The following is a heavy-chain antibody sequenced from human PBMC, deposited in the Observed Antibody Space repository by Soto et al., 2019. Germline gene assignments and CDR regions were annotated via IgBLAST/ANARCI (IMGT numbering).Heavy chain of an antibody. J-gene: IGHJ5*02. D-gene: IGHD6-25*01. Sequence: PSETLSLTCTVSGGSISSGGYYLSWIRQHPGKGLEWIGYIYYSGSTYYNPSLKSRVTISVDTSKNQFSLKLSSVTAADTAVYYCAREAAGILNWFDPWGQGTLVTVSS. CDR1: GGSISSGGYY. V-gene: IGHV4-31*03. CDR3: AREAAGILNWFDP. CDR2: IYYSGST.